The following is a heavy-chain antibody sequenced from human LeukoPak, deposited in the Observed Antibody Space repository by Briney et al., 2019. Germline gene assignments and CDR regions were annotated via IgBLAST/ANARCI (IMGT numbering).Heavy chain of an antibody. CDR2: ISHSGST. V-gene: IGHV4-59*01. D-gene: IGHD3-10*01. CDR3: AAQYYYGSGSYYDAEYFQR. CDR1: GTSISSYY. J-gene: IGHJ1*01. Sequence: SETLSLTCTVSGTSISSYYWTWIRQPPGKGLEWIGYISHSGSTTYNPSLKSRVTISVDTSKSQFSLKLISVTAADTAVYYCAAQYYYGSGSYYDAEYFQRWGQGTLVTVSS.